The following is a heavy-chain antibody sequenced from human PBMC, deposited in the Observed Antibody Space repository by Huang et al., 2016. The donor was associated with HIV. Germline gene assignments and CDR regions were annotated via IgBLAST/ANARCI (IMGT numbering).Heavy chain of an antibody. V-gene: IGHV1-2*02. CDR1: GYTFTDYN. Sequence: VQLVQSGAEVKNPGASVRVSCKASGYTFTDYNIHVVRQAPVQGLEWMGWINPKRGGTIYAQRFQGRITMTRDTTSSTVHMDLRRIQSDDTAVYFCARDWSFGSSTSPADWGQGTLVTVSS. CDR3: ARDWSFGSSTSPAD. CDR2: INPKRGGT. J-gene: IGHJ4*02. D-gene: IGHD6-6*01.